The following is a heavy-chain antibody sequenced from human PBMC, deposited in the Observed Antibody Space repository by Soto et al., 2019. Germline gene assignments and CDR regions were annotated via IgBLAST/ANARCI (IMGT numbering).Heavy chain of an antibody. D-gene: IGHD6-13*01. Sequence: PSETLSLTCAVSGSSISSSNWWSWVRQPPGKGLEWIGEIYHSGSTNYNPSLKSRVTISVDKSKNQFSLKLSSVTAADTAVYYCARDRGSSSSHPSYYYYYGMDVWGQGTTVTVSS. CDR3: ARDRGSSSSHPSYYYYYGMDV. CDR2: IYHSGST. J-gene: IGHJ6*02. V-gene: IGHV4-4*02. CDR1: GSSISSSNW.